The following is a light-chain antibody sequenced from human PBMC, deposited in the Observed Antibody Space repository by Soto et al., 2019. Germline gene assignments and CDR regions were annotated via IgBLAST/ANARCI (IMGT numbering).Light chain of an antibody. CDR3: QVWDSSTAV. V-gene: IGLV3-9*01. Sequence: SYELTQPLSVSVALGQTARITCGGNNIGSKNVHWYQQKPGQAPVLVIYRDSNRPSGIPERFSGSNSGNTATLTISRAQAGDEADYYCQVWDSSTAVFGGGTTLTVL. CDR2: RDS. CDR1: NIGSKN. J-gene: IGLJ2*01.